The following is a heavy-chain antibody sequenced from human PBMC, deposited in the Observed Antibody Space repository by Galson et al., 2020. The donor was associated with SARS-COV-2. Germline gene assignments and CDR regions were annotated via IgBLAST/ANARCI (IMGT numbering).Heavy chain of an antibody. CDR2: ISAHSGRT. J-gene: IGHJ5*02. CDR3: ARDLLVGAGGIAVALGVGP. D-gene: IGHD6-19*01. CDR1: GYTFNQFG. Sequence: ASVKVSCKTSGYTFNQFGITWVRQAPGQGLEWVGWISAHSGRTFYAQKFQDRVTMTTERSTTTAYMELRSLRSDDTAVYYCARDLLVGAGGIAVALGVGPRGQGTLVTVSS. V-gene: IGHV1-18*01.